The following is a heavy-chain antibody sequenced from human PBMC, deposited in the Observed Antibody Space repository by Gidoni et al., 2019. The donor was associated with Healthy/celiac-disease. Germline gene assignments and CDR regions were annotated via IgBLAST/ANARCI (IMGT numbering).Heavy chain of an antibody. J-gene: IGHJ3*02. CDR2: IYYSGST. Sequence: QVQLQESGPGLVKPSQTLSLTCTVSGGSISSGGYYWSWIRQHPGKGLEWIGYIYYSGSTYYNPSLKSRVTISVDTSKNQFSLKLSSVTAADTAVYYCARLTYDYVWGSYRSALDAFDIWGQGTMVTVSS. D-gene: IGHD3-16*02. CDR3: ARLTYDYVWGSYRSALDAFDI. CDR1: GGSISSGGYY. V-gene: IGHV4-31*03.